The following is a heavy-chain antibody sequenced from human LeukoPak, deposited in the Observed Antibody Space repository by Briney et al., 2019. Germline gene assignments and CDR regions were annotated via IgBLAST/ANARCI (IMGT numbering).Heavy chain of an antibody. CDR1: GYTFTSIH. D-gene: IGHD3-10*01. CDR3: ARALYGSGADY. V-gene: IGHV1-46*01. J-gene: IGHJ4*02. Sequence: GASVKVSCKASGYTFTSIHIHWVRQAPGQGLEWMGIINPSGGGTAYAQKFQGRVTMTSDTSTSTVYMELSSLRSEDTAVYYCARALYGSGADYWGQGTLVTVSS. CDR2: INPSGGGT.